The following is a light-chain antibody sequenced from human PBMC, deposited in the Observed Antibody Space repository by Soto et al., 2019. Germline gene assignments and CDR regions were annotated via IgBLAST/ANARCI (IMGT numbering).Light chain of an antibody. Sequence: DIQMTQSPSSLSASVGDRVTITCQASQDISNYLNWYQQKPGKAPKLLIYDASSLESGVPSRFSGSGSGTDFTLTISSLQPEDFATYYCQQSYSTPRTFGQGTKVDI. CDR2: DAS. J-gene: IGKJ1*01. CDR1: QDISNY. CDR3: QQSYSTPRT. V-gene: IGKV1-39*01.